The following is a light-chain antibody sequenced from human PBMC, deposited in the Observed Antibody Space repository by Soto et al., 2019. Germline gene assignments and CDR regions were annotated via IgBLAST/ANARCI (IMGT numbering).Light chain of an antibody. CDR3: QQYNNWTQT. Sequence: EIVMTHSPATLSVSRGERATLSCRPSQSVSSNLAWFQQKHGQASRLLIYDASTRGTGIPARVSGRGSGTECTRTISGLQSADFAVDYCQQYNNWTQTFGPGTKVDIK. CDR1: QSVSSN. J-gene: IGKJ1*01. V-gene: IGKV3-15*01. CDR2: DAS.